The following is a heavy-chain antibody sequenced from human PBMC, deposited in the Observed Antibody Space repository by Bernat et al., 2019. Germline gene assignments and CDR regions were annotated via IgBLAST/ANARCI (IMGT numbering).Heavy chain of an antibody. CDR2: SSTYNGNT. D-gene: IGHD2-15*01. CDR1: GYTFTTYG. CDR3: ARDRVQYCSGGSCYSIDP. Sequence: QVQLVQSGAEVRKPGASVKVSCKPSGYTFTTYGINWMRQAPGQGLEWMGWSSTYNGNTNYAQKFQGRVTMTTDTSTGTAYMELRSLRSDDTAVYYCARDRVQYCSGGSCYSIDPWGQGTLVTVSS. V-gene: IGHV1-18*01. J-gene: IGHJ5*02.